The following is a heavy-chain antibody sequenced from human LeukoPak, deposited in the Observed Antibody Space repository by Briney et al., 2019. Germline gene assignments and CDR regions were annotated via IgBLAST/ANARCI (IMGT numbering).Heavy chain of an antibody. J-gene: IGHJ6*02. Sequence: GGSLRLSCAASGFTFSSYGMHWVRQAPGKGLEWVALISYDGSNEYYADSVRGRFTISRDNSKFTLCMQMSSLRAEDTAVYCCARVRAGYCTSTSCYTGMDVWGQGTTVTVSS. CDR1: GFTFSSYG. CDR2: ISYDGSNE. CDR3: ARVRAGYCTSTSCYTGMDV. D-gene: IGHD2-2*01. V-gene: IGHV3-30*03.